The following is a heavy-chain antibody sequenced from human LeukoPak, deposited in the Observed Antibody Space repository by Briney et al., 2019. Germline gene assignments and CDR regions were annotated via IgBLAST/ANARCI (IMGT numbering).Heavy chain of an antibody. CDR1: GGTLSSYA. CDR2: IIPIFGTA. Sequence: RASVKVSCKASGGTLSSYAISWVRQAPGQGVEWMGGIIPIFGTASYAQKFQGRVTITADKSTSTAYMELSSLRSEDTAVYYCARFGHGQYGSGSSLNWFDPWGQGTLVTVSS. CDR3: ARFGHGQYGSGSSLNWFDP. V-gene: IGHV1-69*06. J-gene: IGHJ5*02. D-gene: IGHD3-10*01.